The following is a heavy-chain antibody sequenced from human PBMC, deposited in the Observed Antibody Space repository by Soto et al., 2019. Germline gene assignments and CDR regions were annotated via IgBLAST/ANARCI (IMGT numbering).Heavy chain of an antibody. D-gene: IGHD1-26*01. Sequence: QVQLVESGGGVVQPGRSLRLSCAASGFTFSSYAMHWVRQAPGKGLEWVAVISYDGSNKYYADSVKGRFTISRDNSKNTLYLQMNSLRAEDTAVYYCARSGGGSFSRPFDYWGQGTLVTVSS. CDR1: GFTFSSYA. CDR3: ARSGGGSFSRPFDY. V-gene: IGHV3-30-3*01. CDR2: ISYDGSNK. J-gene: IGHJ4*02.